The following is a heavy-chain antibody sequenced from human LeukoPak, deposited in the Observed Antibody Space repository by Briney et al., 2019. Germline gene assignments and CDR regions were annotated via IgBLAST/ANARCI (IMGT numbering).Heavy chain of an antibody. V-gene: IGHV4-59*01. CDR3: ARGRRLQYYFDY. D-gene: IGHD4-11*01. J-gene: IGHJ4*02. CDR2: IYYSGST. Sequence: PSETLSLICTVSGGSISPYYWSWIRQPPGKGLEWIGYIYYSGSTDYNPSLKSRVTISVDTSKNQFSLKLNSVTAADTAVYYCARGRRLQYYFDYWGQGTLVTVSS. CDR1: GGSISPYY.